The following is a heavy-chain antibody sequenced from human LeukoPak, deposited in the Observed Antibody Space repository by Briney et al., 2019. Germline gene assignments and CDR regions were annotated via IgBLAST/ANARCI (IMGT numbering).Heavy chain of an antibody. V-gene: IGHV4-34*01. J-gene: IGHJ4*02. CDR2: INHSGST. Sequence: SETLSLTCAVYGGSFSGYYWSWIRQPPGKGLEWIGEINHSGSTNYNPSLKSRVTISVDTSKNQFSLKLSSVTAADTAVYYCAGFSYMVRGVISDYFDYWGQGTLVTVSS. CDR1: GGSFSGYY. D-gene: IGHD3-10*01. CDR3: AGFSYMVRGVISDYFDY.